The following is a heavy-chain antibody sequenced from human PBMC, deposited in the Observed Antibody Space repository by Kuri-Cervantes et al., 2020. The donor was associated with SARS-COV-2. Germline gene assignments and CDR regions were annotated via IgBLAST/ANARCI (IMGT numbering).Heavy chain of an antibody. CDR3: ARGANYYDSSGYYY. Sequence: SETLSLTCTVSGGSISSHYWSWIRQPPGKGLEWIGYIYYSGSTNYNPSLKSRVTISVDTSKNQFSLKLSSVTAADTAVYYCARGANYYDSSGYYYWGQGTLVTVSS. J-gene: IGHJ4*02. D-gene: IGHD3-22*01. V-gene: IGHV4-59*11. CDR2: IYYSGST. CDR1: GGSISSHY.